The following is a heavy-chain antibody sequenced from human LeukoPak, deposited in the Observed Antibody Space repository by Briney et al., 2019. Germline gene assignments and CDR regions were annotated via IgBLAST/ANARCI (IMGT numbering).Heavy chain of an antibody. CDR2: ISGSGGST. V-gene: IGHV3-23*01. CDR3: AKDVHSSSWPYYFDY. CDR1: EFTFSSYW. Sequence: PGGSLRLSCTASEFTFSSYWMSWVRQAPGKGLEWVSAISGSGGSTYYADSVKGRFTISRDNSKNTLYLQMNSLRAEDTAVYYCAKDVHSSSWPYYFDYWGQGTLVTVSS. D-gene: IGHD6-13*01. J-gene: IGHJ4*02.